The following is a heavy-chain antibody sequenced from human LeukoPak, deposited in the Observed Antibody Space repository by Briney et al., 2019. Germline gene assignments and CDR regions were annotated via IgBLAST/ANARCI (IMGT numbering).Heavy chain of an antibody. CDR1: GGSISSYY. Sequence: SETLSLTCTVSGGSISSYYWSWIRQPPGKGLEWIGYIYYSGSTNYDPSLKSRVTISVDTSKNQFSLKLTSVTAADTAVYYCKVGATAKLDAFDIWGQAPMLTVSS. J-gene: IGHJ3*02. CDR3: KVGATAKLDAFDI. D-gene: IGHD1-26*01. CDR2: IYYSGST. V-gene: IGHV4-59*08.